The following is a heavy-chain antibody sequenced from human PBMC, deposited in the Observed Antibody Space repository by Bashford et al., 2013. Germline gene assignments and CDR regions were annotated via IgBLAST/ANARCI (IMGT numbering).Heavy chain of an antibody. CDR3: ARDPYGDYIYYGMDV. Sequence: ASVKVSCKASGYTFTSYYMHWVRQAPGQGLEWMGIINPSGGSTSYAQKFQGRVTMTRDTSTSTVYMELSSLRSEDTAVYYCARDPYGDYIYYGMDVWGQGTTVTVSS. CDR1: GYTFTSYY. D-gene: IGHD4-17*01. V-gene: IGHV1-46*01. J-gene: IGHJ6*02. CDR2: INPSGGST.